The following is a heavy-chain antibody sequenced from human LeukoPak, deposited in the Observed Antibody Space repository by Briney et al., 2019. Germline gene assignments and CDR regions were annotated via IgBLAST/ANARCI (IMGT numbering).Heavy chain of an antibody. J-gene: IGHJ4*02. D-gene: IGHD6-19*01. CDR1: GYTFTGYY. CDR2: INPNSGGT. CDR3: ARDVRVAGPKYYFDY. V-gene: IGHV1-2*02. Sequence: GASVKVSCKASGYTFTGYYIHWVRQAPGQGPEWMGWINPNSGGTNYAQKFQGRVTMTRDTSISTAYMELSSLTSDDTAVYYCARDVRVAGPKYYFDYWGQGTLVTVSS.